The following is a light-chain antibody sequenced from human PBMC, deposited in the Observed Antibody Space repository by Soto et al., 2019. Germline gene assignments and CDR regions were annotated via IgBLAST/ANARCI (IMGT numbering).Light chain of an antibody. Sequence: EVVLTQSPVTLSVSPGETATLSCKTSQSINTLLAWYQQKPGQAPRLVIYRASTRTSDIPARFSGSGSGTEFTLTINGLQSEDFAVYYCQQRSNWPPGQLTFGGGTKVDIK. CDR1: QSINTL. V-gene: IGKV3-15*01. CDR2: RAS. CDR3: QQRSNWPPGQLT. J-gene: IGKJ4*01.